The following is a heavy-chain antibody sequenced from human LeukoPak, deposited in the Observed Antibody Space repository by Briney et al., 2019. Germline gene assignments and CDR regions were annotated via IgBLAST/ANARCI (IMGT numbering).Heavy chain of an antibody. D-gene: IGHD1-14*01. V-gene: IGHV4-38-2*01. CDR1: GSSVSSDYY. CDR3: ARLKYNSPWWFDP. J-gene: IGHJ5*02. Sequence: SETLSLTCAVSGSSVSSDYYRAWIRQPPGKGLEWIGVIYHSGNTYYNPSLKSRVTISIDTSKNQFSLKLSSVTAADTAVYYCARLKYNSPWWFDPWGQGTLVTVSS. CDR2: IYHSGNT.